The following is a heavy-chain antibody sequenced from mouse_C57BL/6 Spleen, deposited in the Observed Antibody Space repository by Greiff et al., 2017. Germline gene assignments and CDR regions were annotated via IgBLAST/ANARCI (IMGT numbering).Heavy chain of an antibody. V-gene: IGHV5-6*01. D-gene: IGHD2-4*01. CDR3: ARQGLRRETAWFAY. CDR2: ISSGGSYT. Sequence: EVQVVESGGDLVKPGGSLKLSCAASGFTFSSYGMSWVRQTPDKRLEWVATISSGGSYTYYPDSVKGRFTISRDNAKNTLYLQMSSLKSEDTAMYYCARQGLRRETAWFAYWGQGTLVTVSA. J-gene: IGHJ3*01. CDR1: GFTFSSYG.